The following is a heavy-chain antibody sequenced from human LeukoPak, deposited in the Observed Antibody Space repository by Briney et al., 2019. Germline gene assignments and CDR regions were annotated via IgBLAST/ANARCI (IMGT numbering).Heavy chain of an antibody. CDR3: ARVVRVYYGSGSYYYFDY. D-gene: IGHD3-10*01. CDR2: IRYDGSNK. J-gene: IGHJ4*02. CDR1: GFTFSSYG. V-gene: IGHV3-30*02. Sequence: GGSLRLSCAASGFTFSSYGMHWVRQAPGKGLEWVAFIRYDGSNKYYADSVKGRFTISRDNSKNTLYLQMNSLRAEDTAVYYCARVVRVYYGSGSYYYFDYWGQGTLVTVSS.